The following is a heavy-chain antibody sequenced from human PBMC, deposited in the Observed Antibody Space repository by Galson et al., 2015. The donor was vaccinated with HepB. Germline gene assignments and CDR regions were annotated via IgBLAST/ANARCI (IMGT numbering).Heavy chain of an antibody. D-gene: IGHD3-22*01. Sequence: SLRLSCAASGFTFSRYGMHWVRQAPGKGLEWVAVITYDGSSKYYADTVKGRFTISRDNSKNTLYLQMNSLRAEDTAVYYCAKAPLGYYFSLFDYWGQGTLVTVSS. CDR2: ITYDGSSK. CDR1: GFTFSRYG. V-gene: IGHV3-30*18. CDR3: AKAPLGYYFSLFDY. J-gene: IGHJ4*02.